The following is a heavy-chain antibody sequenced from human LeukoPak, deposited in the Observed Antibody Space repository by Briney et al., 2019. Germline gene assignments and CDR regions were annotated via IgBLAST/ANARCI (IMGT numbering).Heavy chain of an antibody. CDR1: GFSFSSYG. CDR3: AKEIYYDSSAFFDY. V-gene: IGHV3-30*18. CDR2: IGYDGSNK. D-gene: IGHD3-22*01. J-gene: IGHJ4*02. Sequence: PGGSLRLSCAASGFSFSSYGIHWVRQAPGKGLEWVAVIGYDGSNKYYADSLKGRFTISRDNSKNTLYLQMNSLRTEDTAVYFCAKEIYYDSSAFFDYWGQGTLVTVSA.